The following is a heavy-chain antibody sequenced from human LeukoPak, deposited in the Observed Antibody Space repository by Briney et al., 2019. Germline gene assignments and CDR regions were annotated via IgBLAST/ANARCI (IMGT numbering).Heavy chain of an antibody. CDR3: AKEEVRYFDWASFDY. Sequence: GGSLRLSCAASGFTFSSYSMNWVRQAPGKGLEWVSSISTSSSYINYADSVKGRFTISRDNAKKSLYLQMNSLRAEDTAVYYCAKEEVRYFDWASFDYWGQGTLVTVSS. D-gene: IGHD3-9*01. CDR1: GFTFSSYS. CDR2: ISTSSSYI. V-gene: IGHV3-21*01. J-gene: IGHJ4*02.